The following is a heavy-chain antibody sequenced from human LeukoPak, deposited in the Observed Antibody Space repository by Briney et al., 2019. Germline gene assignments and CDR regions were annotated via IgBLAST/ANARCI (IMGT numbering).Heavy chain of an antibody. V-gene: IGHV3-30*02. D-gene: IGHD5-12*01. CDR3: AKDDFRSHIVATGRGLLSY. J-gene: IGHJ4*02. CDR2: IRYDGSNK. CDR1: GFTFNNYG. Sequence: GGSLRLSCAASGFTFNNYGLHWVRQAPGKGLEWVAFIRYDGSNKYYADSVKGRFPISRDNSNNKLYLQMNSLRAEATAVYYCAKDDFRSHIVATGRGLLSYWGQGTLVTVSS.